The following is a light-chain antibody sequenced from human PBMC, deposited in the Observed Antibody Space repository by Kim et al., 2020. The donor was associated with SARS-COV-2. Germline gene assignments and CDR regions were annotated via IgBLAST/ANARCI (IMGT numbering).Light chain of an antibody. CDR3: QSYDSTNVV. V-gene: IGLV6-57*03. Sequence: GKTVTISSSPSSVTIASKYVQWYQQRPGSAPTTVIQANNQRPSGVPDRFSGSIDSSSNSASLTISGLRTEDEADYYCQSYDSTNVVFGGGTQLTVL. J-gene: IGLJ3*02. CDR1: SVTIASKY. CDR2: ANN.